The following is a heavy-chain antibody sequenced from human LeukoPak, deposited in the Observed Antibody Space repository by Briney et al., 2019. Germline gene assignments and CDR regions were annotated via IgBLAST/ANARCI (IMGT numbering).Heavy chain of an antibody. J-gene: IGHJ4*02. CDR2: IKTDGSEK. CDR3: ARDPLGAVAAPDY. CDR1: GFTFSNYW. V-gene: IGHV3-7*01. Sequence: GGSLRLSCEGSGFTFSNYWMGWVRQAPGKGLQWVANIKTDGSEKYYVDSVKGRFTISRDNSKNTLYLQMNSLRAEDTAVYYCARDPLGAVAAPDYWGQGTLVTVSS. D-gene: IGHD6-19*01.